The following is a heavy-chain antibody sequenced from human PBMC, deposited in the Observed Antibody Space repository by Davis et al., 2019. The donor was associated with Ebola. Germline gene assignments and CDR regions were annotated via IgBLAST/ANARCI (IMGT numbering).Heavy chain of an antibody. Sequence: ASVKVSCKTYGYTFTNFAISWVRQAPRQGLEWMGWISADNGERKYAQKFQGRLTMTTDTATTTAYMEVGGLRSDDTAVYYCARAQFPTTSDHWGQGTLVTVSS. CDR1: GYTFTNFA. V-gene: IGHV1-18*01. CDR3: ARAQFPTTSDH. J-gene: IGHJ4*02. D-gene: IGHD1-1*01. CDR2: ISADNGER.